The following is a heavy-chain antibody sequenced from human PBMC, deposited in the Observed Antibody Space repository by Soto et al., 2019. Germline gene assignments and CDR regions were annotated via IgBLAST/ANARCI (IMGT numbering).Heavy chain of an antibody. J-gene: IGHJ4*02. CDR3: VRGGGYDAFDL. V-gene: IGHV4-30-2*06. CDR2: INHFEST. Sequence: PSEPLSLSCTVFGASIRYGGFSCSWIRQSPGKGLEWIGYINHFESTYFHPSFKSRLSMSIDRSRNMFSLNLSSVTAADMAVYYCVRGGGYDAFDLWGQGVPVTVSS. D-gene: IGHD5-12*01. CDR1: GASIRYGGFS.